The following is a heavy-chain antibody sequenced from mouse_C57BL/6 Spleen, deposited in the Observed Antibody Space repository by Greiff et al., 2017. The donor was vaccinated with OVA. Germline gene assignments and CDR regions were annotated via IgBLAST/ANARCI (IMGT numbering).Heavy chain of an antibody. CDR3: ARQITTVVAHFDY. J-gene: IGHJ2*01. V-gene: IGHV1-61*01. Sequence: VQLQQPGAELVRPGSSVKLSCKASGYTFTSYWMDWVKQRPGQGLEWIGNIYPSDSETHYNQKFKDKATLTVDKSSSTAYMQLSSLTSEDSAVYYGARQITTVVAHFDYWGQGTTLTVSS. D-gene: IGHD1-1*01. CDR2: IYPSDSET. CDR1: GYTFTSYW.